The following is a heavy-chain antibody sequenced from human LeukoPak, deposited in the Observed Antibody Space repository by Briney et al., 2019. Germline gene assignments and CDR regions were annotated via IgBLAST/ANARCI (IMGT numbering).Heavy chain of an antibody. D-gene: IGHD1-26*01. CDR3: VKAVGAKGDYYYYYGMDV. CDR1: GFAFSSYA. V-gene: IGHV3-64D*09. CDR2: ISSNGGST. J-gene: IGHJ6*02. Sequence: GGSLRLSCSASGFAFSSYAMHWVRQAPGKGLEYVSAISSNGGSTYYADSVKGRFTISRDNSKNTLYLQMSSLRAEDTAVYYCVKAVGAKGDYYYYYGMDVWGQGTTVTVSS.